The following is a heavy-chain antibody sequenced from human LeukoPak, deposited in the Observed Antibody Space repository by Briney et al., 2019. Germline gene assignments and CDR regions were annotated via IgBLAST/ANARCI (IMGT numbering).Heavy chain of an antibody. CDR3: ARVYYDSSGYYYDAFDI. Sequence: GGSLRLSCAASGFTFSSYWMNWVRQAPGKGLEWVANIKQDGSEKYYVDFVKGRFTISRDNAKNSLYLQMNSLRAEDTAVYYCARVYYDSSGYYYDAFDIWGQGTMVTVSS. J-gene: IGHJ3*02. V-gene: IGHV3-7*01. D-gene: IGHD3-22*01. CDR2: IKQDGSEK. CDR1: GFTFSSYW.